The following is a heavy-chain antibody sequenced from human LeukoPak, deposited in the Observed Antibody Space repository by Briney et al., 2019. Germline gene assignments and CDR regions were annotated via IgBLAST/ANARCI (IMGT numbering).Heavy chain of an antibody. CDR1: GFTFSSYW. CDR2: IKQGGSEK. J-gene: IGHJ4*02. V-gene: IGHV3-7*01. CDR3: ASLTYYYDSSGYPDY. Sequence: GGSLRLFCAASGFTFSSYWMSWVRQAPGKGLEGVANIKQGGSEKYYVDSVKGRFTISRDNAKNSLYLQMNSLRAEDTAVYYCASLTYYYDSSGYPDYWGQGTLVTVSS. D-gene: IGHD3-22*01.